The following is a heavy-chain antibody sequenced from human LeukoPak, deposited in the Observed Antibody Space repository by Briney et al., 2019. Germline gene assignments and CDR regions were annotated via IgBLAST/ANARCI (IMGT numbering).Heavy chain of an antibody. V-gene: IGHV3-48*04. CDR1: GFTFSSYS. D-gene: IGHD6-19*01. CDR3: ARGGGVPYSSGWYIL. J-gene: IGHJ4*02. Sequence: GGSLRLSCAASGFTFSSYSMNWVRQAPGKGLEWVSYISSSSSTIYYADSVKGRFTISRDNAKNSLYLQMNSLRAEDTAVYYCARGGGVPYSSGWYILWGQGTLVTVSS. CDR2: ISSSSSTI.